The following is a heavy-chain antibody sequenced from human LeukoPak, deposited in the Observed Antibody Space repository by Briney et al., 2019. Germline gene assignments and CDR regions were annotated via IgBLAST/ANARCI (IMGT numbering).Heavy chain of an antibody. CDR3: AREGYYYDSGGYYRVDY. Sequence: SETLSLTCTVSGGSISSYHWSWIRQPAGKGLEWIGRIYSSGSTNYIPSLKSRVTMSVDTSKNQFSLILSSVTAADTAVCYCAREGYYYDSGGYYRVDYWGQGTLVTVSS. CDR1: GGSISSYH. J-gene: IGHJ4*02. V-gene: IGHV4-4*07. CDR2: IYSSGST. D-gene: IGHD3-22*01.